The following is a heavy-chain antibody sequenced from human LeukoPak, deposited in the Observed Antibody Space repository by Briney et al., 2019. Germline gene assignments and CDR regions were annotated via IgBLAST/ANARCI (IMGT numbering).Heavy chain of an antibody. Sequence: GGSLRLSCEASGFHFRHFGMHLVGQAPGKGLEWVAVIWSDATNQYYGDSVKGRFTISGDNAKNSLHLQMNSLRAEDTAVYYCARALGYSYGYAVDYWGQGTRVTVSS. CDR1: GFHFRHFG. D-gene: IGHD5-18*01. V-gene: IGHV3-33*01. CDR2: IWSDATNQ. J-gene: IGHJ4*02. CDR3: ARALGYSYGYAVDY.